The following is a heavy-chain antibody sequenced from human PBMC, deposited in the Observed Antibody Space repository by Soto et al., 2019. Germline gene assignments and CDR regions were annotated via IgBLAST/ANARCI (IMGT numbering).Heavy chain of an antibody. D-gene: IGHD1-7*01. J-gene: IGHJ3*02. CDR2: IRSNSDGGTP. V-gene: IGHV3-15*07. CDR3: STTKAGTNTFGI. Sequence: EVQLVESGGGLVTPGGSLRLSCEASGFTFTNAWMNWVRQAPGQGLEWVGRIRSNSDGGTPDYAAPVKGRFSISRDDSKNKLYLQMNSLKTEDTAVYYCSTTKAGTNTFGIWGQGTMVTVSS. CDR1: GFTFTNAW.